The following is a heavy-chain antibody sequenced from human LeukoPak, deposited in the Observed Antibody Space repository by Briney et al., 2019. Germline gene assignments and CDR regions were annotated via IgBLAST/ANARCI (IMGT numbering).Heavy chain of an antibody. Sequence: GGSLRLSCAASGFTFSTYWMHWVRQAPGKGLVWVARVNIDGRITSYADSVKGRFSISRDNANNTSYLQMNSLRVEDTAVYYCLRINNGASHYDFWGQGTLVTVSS. D-gene: IGHD2-8*01. V-gene: IGHV3-74*01. CDR1: GFTFSTYW. CDR3: LRINNGASHYDF. CDR2: VNIDGRIT. J-gene: IGHJ4*02.